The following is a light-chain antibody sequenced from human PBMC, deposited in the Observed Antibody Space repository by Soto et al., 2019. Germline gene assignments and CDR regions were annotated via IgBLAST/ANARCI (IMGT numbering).Light chain of an antibody. Sequence: VVLTQSPVTLSLSPGERATLSCRASQSFRGLLAWYQQKPGQAPRPLIYDAYNRATGIPPRFSGSGSGTDFTLTISSLEPEDSAVYYCQQRHMWPITFGQGTRLEIK. V-gene: IGKV3-11*01. CDR3: QQRHMWPIT. CDR2: DAY. J-gene: IGKJ5*01. CDR1: QSFRGL.